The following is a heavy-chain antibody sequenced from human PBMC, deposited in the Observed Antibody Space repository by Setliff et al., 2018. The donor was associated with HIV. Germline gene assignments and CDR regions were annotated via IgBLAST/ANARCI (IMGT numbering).Heavy chain of an antibody. V-gene: IGHV4-34*01. CDR1: GESSNNDA. Sequence: SETLSLTCAVFGESSNNDAWTWIRQPPGKGLEWIGEVSPIGETTYSQSLKDRVTISADTSKKQVSLRLTSVTAADTAVYYCARRDWLPLGGLDYWGQGTLVTVSS. D-gene: IGHD3-10*01. J-gene: IGHJ4*02. CDR2: VSPIGET. CDR3: ARRDWLPLGGLDY.